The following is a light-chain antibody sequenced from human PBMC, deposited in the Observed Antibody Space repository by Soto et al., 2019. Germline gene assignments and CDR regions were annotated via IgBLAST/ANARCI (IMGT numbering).Light chain of an antibody. CDR2: GAS. J-gene: IGKJ3*01. CDR1: QSVSSNY. CDR3: QQYGTSPGT. Sequence: ESVLTQSPGTLSLSPGERATLSCRASQSVSSNYLAWYQQKPGQAPRLLIYGASSRATGLPDRFSGGGSGTDFTLTISRLEPEDFAVYYCQQYGTSPGTFGPGTKVDIK. V-gene: IGKV3-20*01.